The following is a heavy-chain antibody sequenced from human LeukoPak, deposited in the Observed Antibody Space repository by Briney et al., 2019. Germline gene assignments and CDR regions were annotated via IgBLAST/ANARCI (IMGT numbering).Heavy chain of an antibody. CDR3: AREQQWLVHKYYYYYYMDV. V-gene: IGHV3-48*01. CDR1: GFTFSSYS. D-gene: IGHD6-19*01. Sequence: PGGSLRLSCAASGFTFSSYSMNWVRQAPGKGLEWVSYISSSSSTIYYADSVKGRFTISRDNAKNSLYLQMNSLRAEDTAVYYCAREQQWLVHKYYYYYYMDVWGKGTTVTVSS. CDR2: ISSSSSTI. J-gene: IGHJ6*03.